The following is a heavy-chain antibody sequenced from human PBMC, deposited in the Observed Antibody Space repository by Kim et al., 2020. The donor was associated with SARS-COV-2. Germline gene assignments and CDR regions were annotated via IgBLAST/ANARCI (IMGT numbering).Heavy chain of an antibody. Sequence: SVKVSCKASGGTFSSYAISWVRQAPGQGLEWMGGIIPIFGTANYAQKFQGRVTITADESTSTAYMELSSLRSEDTAVYYCARDIPRRYYDSRPNAFDIWGQGTMVTVSS. J-gene: IGHJ3*02. CDR2: IIPIFGTA. D-gene: IGHD3-22*01. CDR1: GGTFSSYA. CDR3: ARDIPRRYYDSRPNAFDI. V-gene: IGHV1-69*13.